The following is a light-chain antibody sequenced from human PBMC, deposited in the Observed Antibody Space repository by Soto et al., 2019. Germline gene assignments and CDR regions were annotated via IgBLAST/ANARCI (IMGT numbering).Light chain of an antibody. J-gene: IGKJ2*01. V-gene: IGKV1-39*01. Sequence: DIQMTPSPSSLSASLGDRVTITCRASQSIRYYLNWYQQKPGKAPNLLIYAASSLQSGVPPRFSGSGSGTDFTLTISRLQPEDFATYYCQQSYDTPYTFGQGTKLEIK. CDR1: QSIRYY. CDR2: AAS. CDR3: QQSYDTPYT.